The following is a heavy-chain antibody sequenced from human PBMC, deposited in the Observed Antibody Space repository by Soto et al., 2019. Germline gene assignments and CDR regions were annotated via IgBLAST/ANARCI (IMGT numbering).Heavy chain of an antibody. D-gene: IGHD6-13*01. CDR1: GGTFSSYT. CDR3: ARTNRIAAAGEFDY. V-gene: IGHV1-69*02. J-gene: IGHJ4*02. CDR2: IIPILDIA. Sequence: QVQLVQSGAEVKKPGSSVKVSCKASGGTFSSYTISWVRQAPGQGLEWMGRIIPILDIANYAQKFQGRVTITADKSTSTAYMELSSLRSEDTAVYYCARTNRIAAAGEFDYWGQGTLVTVSS.